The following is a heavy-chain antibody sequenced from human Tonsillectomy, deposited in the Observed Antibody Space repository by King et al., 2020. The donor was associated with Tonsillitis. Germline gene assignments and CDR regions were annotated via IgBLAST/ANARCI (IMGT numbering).Heavy chain of an antibody. V-gene: IGHV3-15*01. CDR2: IKSRADGETT. J-gene: IGHJ5*01. D-gene: IGHD5-24*01. Sequence: EVQLVESGGGLVKPGGSLRLSCVASGLTFTNAWMTWVRQAPGKGLEWVGRIKSRADGETTDYAAPVKGRFTISRDDSKSTMYMEMTSLILEDTAVYYCAAGYYDSIIGYRGDWFHSWGQGTLVTVSS. CDR1: GLTFTNAW. CDR3: AAGYYDSIIGYRGDWFHS.